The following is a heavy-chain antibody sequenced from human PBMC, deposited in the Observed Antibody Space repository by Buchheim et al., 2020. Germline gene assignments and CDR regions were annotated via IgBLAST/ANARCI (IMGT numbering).Heavy chain of an antibody. D-gene: IGHD1-1*01. CDR3: AKERTGEYFDY. CDR1: GFTFSNSA. V-gene: IGHV3-23*01. Sequence: EVQLLESGGGLVQPGGSLRLSCGASGFTFSNSAMNWVRQVPGKGLEWVSRISSSGGSTYYAASVKGRFTISRASSKNTLYLQMNSLRAEDTALYYCAKERTGEYFDYWGQGTL. J-gene: IGHJ4*02. CDR2: ISSSGGST.